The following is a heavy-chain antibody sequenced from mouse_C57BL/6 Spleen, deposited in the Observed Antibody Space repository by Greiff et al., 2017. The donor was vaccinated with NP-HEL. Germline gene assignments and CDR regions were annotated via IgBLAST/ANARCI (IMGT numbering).Heavy chain of an antibody. CDR3: ARDYDGSSPFAY. D-gene: IGHD1-1*01. CDR2: IDPSDSYT. J-gene: IGHJ3*01. Sequence: QVQLQQPGAELVKPGASVKLSCKASGYTFTSYWMQWVKQRPGQGLEWIGEIDPSDSYTNYNQKFKGKATLTVDTSSSTAYMQLSSLTSEDSGVYYCARDYDGSSPFAYWGQGTLCNVSA. V-gene: IGHV1-50*01. CDR1: GYTFTSYW.